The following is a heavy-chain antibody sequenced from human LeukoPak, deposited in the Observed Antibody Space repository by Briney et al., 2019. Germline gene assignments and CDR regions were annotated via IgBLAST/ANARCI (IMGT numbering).Heavy chain of an antibody. D-gene: IGHD3-22*01. CDR3: ARESYYDSSGYYRY. CDR1: GGSISSYY. CDR2: IYHSGST. Sequence: SETLSLTCTVSGGSISSYYWSWIRQPPGKGLEWIGYIYHSGSTYYNPSLKSRVTISVGTSKNQFSLKLSSVTAADTAVYYCARESYYDSSGYYRYWGQGTLVTVSS. J-gene: IGHJ4*02. V-gene: IGHV4-59*12.